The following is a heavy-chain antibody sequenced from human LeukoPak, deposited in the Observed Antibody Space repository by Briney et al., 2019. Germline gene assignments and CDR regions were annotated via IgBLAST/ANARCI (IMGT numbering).Heavy chain of an antibody. CDR3: ARVATVTAEYFQH. CDR1: GGTFSSSA. V-gene: IGHV1-69*06. CDR2: IILIFGTA. D-gene: IGHD4-17*01. J-gene: IGHJ1*01. Sequence: SATVSCKASGGTFSSSAISWGPQAPGQGLECMGGIILIFGTANYAQKFQGRVTITADKTTSTAYMELSSLRSEDTAVYYCARVATVTAEYFQHWGQGTLVTVSS.